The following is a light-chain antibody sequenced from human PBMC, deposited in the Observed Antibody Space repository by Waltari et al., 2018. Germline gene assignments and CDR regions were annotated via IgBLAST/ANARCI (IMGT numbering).Light chain of an antibody. J-gene: IGLJ2*01. CDR1: SSDVGGYNY. CDR2: DVT. CDR3: SSYTSSSTFVL. Sequence: QSALTQPASVSGSPGQSITISCTGTSSDVGGYNYVSWYQQHPGKVPKLMVYDVTKRPSGFSNRFSGSKSGNTASLTISGLQAEDEADYYCSSYTSSSTFVLFGGGTKLTVL. V-gene: IGLV2-14*03.